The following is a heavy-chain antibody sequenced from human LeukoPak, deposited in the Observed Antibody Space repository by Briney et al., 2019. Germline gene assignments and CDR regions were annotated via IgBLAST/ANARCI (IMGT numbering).Heavy chain of an antibody. J-gene: IGHJ1*01. D-gene: IGHD3-10*01. V-gene: IGHV1-8*01. CDR3: ARDSPARGDPPPH. CDR1: GYTFTSYD. CDR2: MNPNSGNT. Sequence: ASVKFSCKASGYTFTSYDINWVRQATGQGLEWMGWMNPNSGNTGYAQKFQGRVTMTRNIPISTAYMELSSLRSEDTAVYYCARDSPARGDPPPHWGQGTLVTVSS.